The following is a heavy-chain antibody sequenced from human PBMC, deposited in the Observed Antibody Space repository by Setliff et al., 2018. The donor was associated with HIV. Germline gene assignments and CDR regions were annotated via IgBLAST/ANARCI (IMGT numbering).Heavy chain of an antibody. CDR2: IYYSGST. V-gene: IGHV4-34*01. CDR3: AGGPGYCSGGTCYPGGWFDP. Sequence: SESLSLTCAVYGGSFSGYYWSWIRQPPGKGLEWLAIIYYSGSTYYNPSLKSRVTISVDMSKNQFSLKLSSVTAADTAVYYCAGGPGYCSGGTCYPGGWFDPWGQGTLVTVSS. J-gene: IGHJ5*02. CDR1: GGSFSGYY. D-gene: IGHD2-15*01.